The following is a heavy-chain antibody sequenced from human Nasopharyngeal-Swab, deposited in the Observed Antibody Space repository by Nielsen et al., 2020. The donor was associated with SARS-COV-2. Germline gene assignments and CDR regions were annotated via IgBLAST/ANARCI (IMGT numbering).Heavy chain of an antibody. V-gene: IGHV4-59*01. D-gene: IGHD3-3*01. CDR3: ARVSVFYYYYGMDV. CDR2: VYYSRST. Sequence: SETLSLTCTVPGGSISSYYWSWIRQPPGQGLEWIGYVYYSRSTKYNPSLKSRVSVSVDTSKNHFSLKMSSVTAADTAVYYCARVSVFYYYYGMDVWGQGTTVTVSS. J-gene: IGHJ6*02. CDR1: GGSISSYY.